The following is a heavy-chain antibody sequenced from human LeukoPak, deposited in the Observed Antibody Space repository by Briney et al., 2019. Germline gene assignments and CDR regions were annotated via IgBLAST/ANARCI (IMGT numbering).Heavy chain of an antibody. CDR2: ISAYNGNT. CDR3: ARVHDYGDYFDY. J-gene: IGHJ4*02. D-gene: IGHD4-17*01. Sequence: ASVKVSCKASGYTFTSYGISWVRQAPGQGLEWMGWISAYNGNTNYAQKLQGRVTMTTDTSTSTAYMELRSLRSDDAAVYYCARVHDYGDYFDYWGQGTLVTVSS. V-gene: IGHV1-18*01. CDR1: GYTFTSYG.